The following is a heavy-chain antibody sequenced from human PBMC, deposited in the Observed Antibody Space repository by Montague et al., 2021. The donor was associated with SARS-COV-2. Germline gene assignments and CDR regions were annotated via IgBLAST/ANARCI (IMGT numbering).Heavy chain of an antibody. CDR3: ARPVSYYDILSSSTNWFDP. CDR2: IYYSGST. D-gene: IGHD3-9*01. J-gene: IGHJ5*02. CDR1: GGSISSSSYY. V-gene: IGHV4-39*01. Sequence: SETLSLTCTVSGGSISSSSYYWGWIRQPPGKGLEWIGSIYYSGSTYYXPSLKSRATISVDTSKNQFSLKLSSVTAADTAVYYCARPVSYYDILSSSTNWFDPWGQGTLVTVSS.